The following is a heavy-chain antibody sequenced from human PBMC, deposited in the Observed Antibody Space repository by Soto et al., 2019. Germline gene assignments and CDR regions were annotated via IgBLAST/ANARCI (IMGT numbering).Heavy chain of an antibody. CDR1: GGSFSGYY. D-gene: IGHD6-13*01. CDR3: ASLRSTAAADTRDLGY. CDR2: INHSGST. V-gene: IGHV4-34*01. J-gene: IGHJ4*02. Sequence: PSETLSLTCAVYGGSFSGYYWSWIRQPPGKGLEWIGEINHSGSTNYNPSLKSRVTISVDTSKNQFSLKLSSVTAADTAAYYCASLRSTAAADTRDLGYWGQGTLVTVSS.